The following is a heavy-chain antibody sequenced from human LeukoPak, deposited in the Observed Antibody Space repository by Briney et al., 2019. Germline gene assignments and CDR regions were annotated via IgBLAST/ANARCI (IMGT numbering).Heavy chain of an antibody. J-gene: IGHJ4*02. CDR2: LTGSGDST. CDR1: GFTFSSYA. CDR3: AKRREGVAASFDY. Sequence: VGSLRLSCAASGFTFSSYAMSWVRQAPGKGLEWVSGLTGSGDSTYYADSVKGRFTIYRDNSKNTVYLQMNSLRVEDTAVYYCAKRREGVAASFDYWGQGTLVTVSS. D-gene: IGHD6-19*01. V-gene: IGHV3-23*01.